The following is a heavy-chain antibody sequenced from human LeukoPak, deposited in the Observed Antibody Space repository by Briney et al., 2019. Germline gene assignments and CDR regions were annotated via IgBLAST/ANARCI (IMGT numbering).Heavy chain of an antibody. Sequence: PGGSLRLSCAASGFTFSNYAMGWVRQAPGKGLEWVSATTGDGSSTYNADSVKGRFTVSRDNSKNTLYLQMNSLRAEDTATYYCAKARIVVVTALDYWGQGTLVIVSS. V-gene: IGHV3-23*01. CDR2: TTGDGSST. D-gene: IGHD2-21*02. J-gene: IGHJ4*02. CDR3: AKARIVVVTALDY. CDR1: GFTFSNYA.